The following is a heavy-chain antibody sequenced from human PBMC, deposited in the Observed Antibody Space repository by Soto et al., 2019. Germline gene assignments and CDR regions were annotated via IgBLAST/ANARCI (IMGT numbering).Heavy chain of an antibody. CDR1: GFTFTIPA. D-gene: IGHD2-21*01. CDR2: IVVGSGNT. V-gene: IGHV1-58*01. CDR3: AVDFRTGSVIYYYYGMDV. Sequence: VRVSGRGSGFTFTIPAVQRVQPAGGPLLEWIGWIVVGSGNTNYAQKFQERVTITRDMSTSTAYMELSSLRSEDTAVYYCAVDFRTGSVIYYYYGMDVWGQGTTGT. J-gene: IGHJ6*02.